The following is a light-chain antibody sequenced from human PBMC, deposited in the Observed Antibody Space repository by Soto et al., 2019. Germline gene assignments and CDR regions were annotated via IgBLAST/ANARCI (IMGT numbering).Light chain of an antibody. CDR3: MQALQTPYN. J-gene: IGKJ2*01. Sequence: DIVMTQSPLSLPVTPGEPASISCRSSQSLLHSNGYNYLDWYLQKPGQSPQLLIDLGSNRASGVPDRFSGSGSCTDFTLKIRRVEAEDVGVYYCMQALQTPYNFGQGTKLEIK. CDR1: QSLLHSNGYNY. V-gene: IGKV2-28*01. CDR2: LGS.